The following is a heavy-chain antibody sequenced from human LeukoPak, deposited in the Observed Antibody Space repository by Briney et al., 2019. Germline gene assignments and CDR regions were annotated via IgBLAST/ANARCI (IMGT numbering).Heavy chain of an antibody. CDR1: GFTFRDYY. D-gene: IGHD1-26*01. J-gene: IGHJ4*02. CDR2: ISSNSLTI. Sequence: GGALRLSCAASGFTFRDYYLSRIRPAPGKGLEWVSAISSNSLTIYYEDSVKGRFTISRDNSNNTLYLQMYSLRAEDTAVYYCAKILSGTYSFDLWGQGTLVTVSS. CDR3: AKILSGTYSFDL. V-gene: IGHV3-23*01.